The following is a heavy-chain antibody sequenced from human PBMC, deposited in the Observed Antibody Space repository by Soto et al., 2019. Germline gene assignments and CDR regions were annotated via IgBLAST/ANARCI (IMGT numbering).Heavy chain of an antibody. CDR3: TTSNLGVDF. Sequence: GSLRLSCAASGLIFSDVWMTWVRQAPGKGLEWVGRIKTKPDDGTIDYAAPVRGRFTISRDDSKNTLYLQMTSLTPDDTGVYYCTTSNLGVDFWGPGTLVTVSS. CDR2: IKTKPDDGTI. J-gene: IGHJ4*02. CDR1: GLIFSDVW. V-gene: IGHV3-15*01. D-gene: IGHD1-1*01.